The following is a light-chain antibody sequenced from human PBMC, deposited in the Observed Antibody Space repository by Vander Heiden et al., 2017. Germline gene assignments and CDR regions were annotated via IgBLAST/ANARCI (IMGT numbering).Light chain of an antibody. Sequence: QSVLTQPPSESGTPGQRVTISCSGSSSNIGSNYVYWYQQLPGTAPKLLIYRNNQRPSGVPDRFSGSKSGTSASLAISGLRSEDEADYYCAAWDDSLSGPNWVFGGGTKLTVL. CDR3: AAWDDSLSGPNWV. CDR2: RNN. V-gene: IGLV1-47*01. J-gene: IGLJ3*02. CDR1: SSNIGSNY.